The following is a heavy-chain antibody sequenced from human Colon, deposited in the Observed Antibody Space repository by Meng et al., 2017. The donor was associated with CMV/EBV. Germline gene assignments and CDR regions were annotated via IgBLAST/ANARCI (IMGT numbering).Heavy chain of an antibody. CDR3: ARDWFGGGQYYGMDV. J-gene: IGHJ6*02. CDR1: GYIFISYF. V-gene: IGHV1-2*02. Sequence: SVKVSCKASGYIFISYFMHWVRQAPGQGLEWMGLINPNSGDTNYAQKFQGRVSMTRDTSITTGYMELSGLSSDDTAVYYCARDWFGGGQYYGMDVWGQGTAVTVSS. CDR2: INPNSGDT. D-gene: IGHD3-10*01.